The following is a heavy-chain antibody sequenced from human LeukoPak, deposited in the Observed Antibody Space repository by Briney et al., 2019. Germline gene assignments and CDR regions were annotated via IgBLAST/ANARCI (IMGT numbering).Heavy chain of an antibody. J-gene: IGHJ4*02. Sequence: SETLSLTCAVYGGSFSGYYWSWIRQPPGKGLEWIGEINHSGSTNYNPSLKSRVTISVDTSKNQLSLKLSSVTAADTAVYYCARGVPAALFYWGQGTLVTVSS. CDR1: GGSFSGYY. D-gene: IGHD2-2*01. V-gene: IGHV4-34*01. CDR2: INHSGST. CDR3: ARGVPAALFY.